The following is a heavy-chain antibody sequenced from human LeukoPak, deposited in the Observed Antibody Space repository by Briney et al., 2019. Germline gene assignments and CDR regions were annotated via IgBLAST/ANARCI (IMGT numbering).Heavy chain of an antibody. CDR1: GFTFSSYE. D-gene: IGHD3-22*01. CDR3: ASWKVVVSNGGFDI. Sequence: GGSLRLSCAASGFTFSSYEMNWVRQAPGKGLEWVSYISSSGSTIYYADSVKGRFTISRDNAKNSLNLQMNSLRAEDTAVYYCASWKVVVSNGGFDIWGQGTMVTVSS. CDR2: ISSSGSTI. V-gene: IGHV3-48*03. J-gene: IGHJ3*02.